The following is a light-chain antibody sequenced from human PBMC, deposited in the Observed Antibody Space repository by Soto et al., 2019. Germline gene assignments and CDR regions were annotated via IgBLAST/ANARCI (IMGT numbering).Light chain of an antibody. CDR2: GAS. CDR1: QSVSSSY. CDR3: HQYGSSPGT. V-gene: IGKV3-20*01. Sequence: EIVLTQSPGTLSLSPGERATLSCRASQSVSSSYLAWYQQKPGQAPRPLIYGASSRAIGIPDRFSGSGSGTDFTLTISRLEPEDFAVYYCHQYGSSPGTFGQWTKVEIK. J-gene: IGKJ1*01.